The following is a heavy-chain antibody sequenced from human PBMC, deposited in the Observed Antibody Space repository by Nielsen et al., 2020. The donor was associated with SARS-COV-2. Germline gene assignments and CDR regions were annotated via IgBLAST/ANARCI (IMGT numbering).Heavy chain of an antibody. J-gene: IGHJ5*02. D-gene: IGHD2-21*02. Sequence: SETLSLTCAVSGGSVSSNDWWTWVRQHPGKGLEWIGYIYYSGSTYYNPSLKSRVTISVDTSKNQFSLKLSSVTAADTAVYYCARARVTDWFDPWGQGTLVTVSS. V-gene: IGHV4-31*11. CDR1: GGSVSSNDW. CDR3: ARARVTDWFDP. CDR2: IYYSGST.